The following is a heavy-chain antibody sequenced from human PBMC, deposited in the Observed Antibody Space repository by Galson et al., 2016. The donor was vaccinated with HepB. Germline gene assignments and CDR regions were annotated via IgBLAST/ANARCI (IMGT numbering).Heavy chain of an antibody. V-gene: IGHV6-1*01. CDR3: TRGYMQTGMNV. CDR2: TYYRSTWFK. D-gene: IGHD3-16*02. Sequence: CAISGDSVSSNSVAWNWIRQSPSRGLEWLGRTYYRSTWFKEYSESVRSRITISSDTSRNQFSLQLDSMTPDDAAAYFCTRGYMQTGMNVWGQGTTVIVSS. J-gene: IGHJ6*02. CDR1: GDSVSSNSVA.